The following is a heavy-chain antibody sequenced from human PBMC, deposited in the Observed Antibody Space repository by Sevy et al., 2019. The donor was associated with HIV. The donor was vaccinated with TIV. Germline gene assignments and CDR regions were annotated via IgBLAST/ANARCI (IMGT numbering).Heavy chain of an antibody. CDR2: ISGRGGST. D-gene: IGHD4-17*01. Sequence: GGSLRLSCADSGLTLSSYAMNWVRQAPGKGLEWVSAISGRGGSTYYADSVEGRFTISRDNSKNTLYLQMNSLRAEDTAMYYCARAYAHYGDSIGFYYGMDVWGQGITVTVSS. V-gene: IGHV3-23*01. CDR3: ARAYAHYGDSIGFYYGMDV. J-gene: IGHJ6*02. CDR1: GLTLSSYA.